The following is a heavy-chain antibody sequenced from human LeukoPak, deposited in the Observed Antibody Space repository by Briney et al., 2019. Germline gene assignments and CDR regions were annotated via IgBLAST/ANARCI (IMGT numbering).Heavy chain of an antibody. CDR2: IYPGDSDT. CDR1: GYTFTSYW. D-gene: IGHD1-26*01. CDR3: ARPAYSGRSDAFDI. Sequence: PGESLKISCKGPGYTFTSYWIAWVRQMPGKGLEWMGIIYPGDSDTRYSPSFQGQVTISADKSISTAYLQWSSLKASDTAMYYCARPAYSGRSDAFDIWGLGTMVTVSS. V-gene: IGHV5-51*01. J-gene: IGHJ3*02.